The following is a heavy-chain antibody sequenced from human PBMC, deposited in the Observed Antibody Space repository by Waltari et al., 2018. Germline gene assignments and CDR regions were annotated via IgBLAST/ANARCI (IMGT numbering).Heavy chain of an antibody. CDR2: ISGSGGST. V-gene: IGHV3-23*01. D-gene: IGHD3-9*01. CDR1: GFTFSSYA. CDR3: AKEPGRYGYYFDY. J-gene: IGHJ4*02. Sequence: EVQLLESGGGLVQPGGSLRLSCAASGFTFSSYAMSLVRRAPGKGLEWVSAISGSGGSTYYADSVKGRYTISRDNSKNTLYLQMNSLRAEDTAVYYCAKEPGRYGYYFDYWGQGTLVTVSS.